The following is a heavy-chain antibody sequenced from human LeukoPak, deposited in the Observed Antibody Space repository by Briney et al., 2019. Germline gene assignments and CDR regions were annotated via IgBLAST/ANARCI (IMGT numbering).Heavy chain of an antibody. CDR1: GESFSGYY. J-gene: IGHJ4*02. V-gene: IGHV4-34*01. Sequence: PSETLSLTCAVYGESFSGYYWSWIRQPPGKGLEWIGEINHSGSANYNPSLKSRVTILVDTSKNQFSLKLSSVTAADTAVYYCARRSSTLDYWGQGTPVTASS. D-gene: IGHD2-2*01. CDR3: ARRSSTLDY. CDR2: INHSGSA.